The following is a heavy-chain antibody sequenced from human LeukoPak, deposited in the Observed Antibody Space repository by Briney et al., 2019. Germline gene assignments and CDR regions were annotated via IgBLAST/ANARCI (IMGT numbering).Heavy chain of an antibody. CDR2: INHSGRT. D-gene: IGHD3-10*01. CDR1: GGSFSGYY. J-gene: IGHJ4*02. Sequence: PSETLSLTCAVYGGSFSGYYWNWIRQPPGKGLEWIGEINHSGRTNYNPSLKSRVTISVDTSKKQFSLKLSSVTAADTAMYYCARGVDYYGVWGQGTLVTVSS. CDR3: ARGVDYYGV. V-gene: IGHV4-34*01.